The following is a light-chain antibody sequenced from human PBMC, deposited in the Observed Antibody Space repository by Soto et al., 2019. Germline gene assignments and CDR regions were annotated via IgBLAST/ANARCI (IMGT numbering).Light chain of an antibody. CDR2: AAS. CDR3: QQSYSTSPLT. J-gene: IGKJ4*01. Sequence: DIQMTQSPSSLSASVGDRVTITCRASQSISYYLNWYQQKPGKAPKLLIYAASSLQSGVPSRFSGSGSGTDFTLPISSLQPEDFATYYCQQSYSTSPLTFGGGTKVEI. CDR1: QSISYY. V-gene: IGKV1-39*01.